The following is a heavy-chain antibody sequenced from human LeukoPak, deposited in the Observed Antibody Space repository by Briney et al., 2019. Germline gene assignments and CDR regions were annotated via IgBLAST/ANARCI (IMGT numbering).Heavy chain of an antibody. CDR3: ARGSSWSNADGMDV. CDR2: INHSGST. J-gene: IGHJ6*02. Sequence: PSETLSLTCAVYGGSFSGYYWSWIRQPPGKGLEWIGEINHSGSTNYNPSLKSRVTISVDTSKNQFSLKLSSVTAADTAVYYCARGSSWSNADGMDVWGQGTTVTVSS. D-gene: IGHD6-13*01. CDR1: GGSFSGYY. V-gene: IGHV4-34*01.